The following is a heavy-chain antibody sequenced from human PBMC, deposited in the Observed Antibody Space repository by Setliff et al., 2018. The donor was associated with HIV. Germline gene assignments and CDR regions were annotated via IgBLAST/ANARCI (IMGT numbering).Heavy chain of an antibody. J-gene: IGHJ3*02. CDR3: AKVLDIATTGRRLGVLDI. D-gene: IGHD6-13*01. CDR2: ISGSGDDT. Sequence: GGSLRLSCAASGITFSRSAMSWVRQAPGKGLEWVSGISGSGDDTYYADSVKGRFTISRDNSKNTLYLQMNSLRVEDKALYYCAKVLDIATTGRRLGVLDIWGQGTMVTVSS. V-gene: IGHV3-23*01. CDR1: GITFSRSA.